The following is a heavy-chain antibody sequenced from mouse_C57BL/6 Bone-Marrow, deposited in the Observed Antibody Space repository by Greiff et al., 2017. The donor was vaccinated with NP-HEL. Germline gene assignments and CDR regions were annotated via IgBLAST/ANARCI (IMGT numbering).Heavy chain of an antibody. D-gene: IGHD1-1*01. CDR2: IYPGGGYT. CDR3: VRYYHGGRYFDV. J-gene: IGHJ1*03. CDR1: GYTFTNYW. Sequence: VQLVESGAELVRPGTSVKMSCKASGYTFTNYWIGWAKQRPGHGLEWIGDIYPGGGYTNYNEKFKGKATLTADKSSSTAYMQFSSLTSEDSAIYYCVRYYHGGRYFDVWGTGTTVTVSS. V-gene: IGHV1-63*01.